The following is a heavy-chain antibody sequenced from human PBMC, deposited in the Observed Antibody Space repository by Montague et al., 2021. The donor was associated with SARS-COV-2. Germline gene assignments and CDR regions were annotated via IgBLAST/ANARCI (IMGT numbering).Heavy chain of an antibody. CDR1: GTSLSGYY. J-gene: IGHJ3*02. D-gene: IGHD3-3*01. V-gene: IGHV4-59*01. Sequence: SETLSLTCAVHGTSLSGYYWNWIRQPPGKGLEWIGYIYYSGSTNYSPSLKSRVTISVDTSKNQFSLKLSSVTAADTAVYYCARVRGNTIFGVVIISAFDIWGQGTMVTVSS. CDR2: IYYSGST. CDR3: ARVRGNTIFGVVIISAFDI.